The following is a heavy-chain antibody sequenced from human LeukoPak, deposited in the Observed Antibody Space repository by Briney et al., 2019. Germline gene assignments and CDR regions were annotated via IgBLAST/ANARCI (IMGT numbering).Heavy chain of an antibody. J-gene: IGHJ5*02. CDR1: RFTFSTYW. D-gene: IGHD4-17*01. V-gene: IGHV3-20*04. Sequence: GGSLRLSCAASRFTFSTYWMHWVRQAPGKGLVWVSGISWNSGTIGYADSVKGRFTISRDNAKNSLYLQMNSLRAEDTAFYYCARGYGDYGWFDPWGQGTLVTVSS. CDR3: ARGYGDYGWFDP. CDR2: ISWNSGTI.